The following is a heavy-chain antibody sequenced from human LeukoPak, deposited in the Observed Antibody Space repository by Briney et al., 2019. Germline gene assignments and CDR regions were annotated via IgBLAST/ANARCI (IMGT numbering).Heavy chain of an antibody. Sequence: RPSETLSLTCAVYGGSFSGYYWSWIRQPPGKGLEWIGEINHSGSTNYNPSLKSRVTISVDTSKNQFSLKLSSVTAADTAVYYCARGNRQTIAAADPGLDPYNDGLDYWGQGTLVTVSS. J-gene: IGHJ4*02. D-gene: IGHD6-13*01. V-gene: IGHV4-34*01. CDR3: ARGNRQTIAAADPGLDPYNDGLDY. CDR1: GGSFSGYY. CDR2: INHSGST.